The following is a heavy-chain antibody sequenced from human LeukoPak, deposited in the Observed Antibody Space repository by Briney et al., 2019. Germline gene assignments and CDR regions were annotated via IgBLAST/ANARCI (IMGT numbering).Heavy chain of an antibody. D-gene: IGHD3-3*01. V-gene: IGHV3-30*02. J-gene: IGHJ4*02. Sequence: AGGSLRLACAASGFTFSSYGMHWVRQAPGKGLEWLAFIRYDGSNKYYADSVKGRFTISRDNSKNTLYLQMNSLRAEDTAVYYYAKGYDFWSRGDYWGQGTLVTVSS. CDR1: GFTFSSYG. CDR3: AKGYDFWSRGDY. CDR2: IRYDGSNK.